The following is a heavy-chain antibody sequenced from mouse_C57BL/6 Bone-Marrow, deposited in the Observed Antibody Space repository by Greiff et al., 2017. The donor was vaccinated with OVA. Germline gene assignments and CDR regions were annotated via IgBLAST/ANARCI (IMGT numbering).Heavy chain of an antibody. J-gene: IGHJ3*01. CDR1: GYAFTNYL. V-gene: IGHV1-54*01. CDR3: ARQGHSSGYPWFAY. Sequence: QVQLQQSGAELVRPGTSVKVSCKASGYAFTNYLIEWVKQRPGQGLEWIGVINPGSGGTNYNEKFKGKATLTADKSSSTAYMQLSSLTSEDSAVYFCARQGHSSGYPWFAYWGQGTLVTVSA. D-gene: IGHD3-2*02. CDR2: INPGSGGT.